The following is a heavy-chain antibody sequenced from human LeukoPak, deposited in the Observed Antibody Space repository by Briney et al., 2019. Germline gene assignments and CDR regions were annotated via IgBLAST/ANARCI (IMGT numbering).Heavy chain of an antibody. CDR3: ARALSI. CDR1: GFTFTSYA. CDR2: ISYDGSNK. J-gene: IGHJ4*02. Sequence: PGRSLRLSCAASGFTFTSYAMHWVRQAPGKGLEWVAVISYDGSNKYYADSVKGRFTISRDNSKNTLYLQMNSLRAEDTAVYYCARALSIWGQGTLVTVSS. D-gene: IGHD2-21*01. V-gene: IGHV3-30*01.